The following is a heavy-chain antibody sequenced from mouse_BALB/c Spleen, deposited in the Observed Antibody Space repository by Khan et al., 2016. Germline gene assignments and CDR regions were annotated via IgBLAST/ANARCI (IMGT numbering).Heavy chain of an antibody. CDR3: ARELRDAMDY. CDR1: GYTFTDYS. V-gene: IGHV9-2-1*01. D-gene: IGHD3-2*02. Sequence: QIQLVQSGPELKKPGETVKISCKASGYTFTDYSMHWVKQAPGKGLKWMGWINTETGEPTYADDFKGRFAFSLETSASTAYLQINNLKNEDTATDCCARELRDAMDYWGQGTSVTVSS. J-gene: IGHJ4*01. CDR2: INTETGEP.